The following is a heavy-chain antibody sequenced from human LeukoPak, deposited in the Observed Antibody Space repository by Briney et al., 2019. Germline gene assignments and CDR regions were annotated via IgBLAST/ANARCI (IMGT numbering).Heavy chain of an antibody. Sequence: GGSLRLPCAASGFTFSSYAMSWVCQAPGKGLEWVSAISGSGGSTYYADSVKGRFTISRDNSKNTLYLQMNSLRAEDTAVYYCAKGSAATRPYYFDYWGQGTLVTVSS. CDR1: GFTFSSYA. V-gene: IGHV3-23*01. CDR2: ISGSGGST. J-gene: IGHJ4*02. CDR3: AKGSAATRPYYFDY. D-gene: IGHD1-1*01.